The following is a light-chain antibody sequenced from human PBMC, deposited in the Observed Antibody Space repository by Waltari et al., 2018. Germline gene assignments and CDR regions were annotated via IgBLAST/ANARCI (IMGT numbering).Light chain of an antibody. CDR1: QGVSGNS. V-gene: IGKV3-20*01. Sequence: SASCRASQGVSGNSLAWYQHKLGQAPRLLIYGASSWATGIPDRFTGSGSGTDFTLTISSLEPEDFAVYYCQQYGSSPHTFGQGTKLE. CDR3: QQYGSSPHT. J-gene: IGKJ2*01. CDR2: GAS.